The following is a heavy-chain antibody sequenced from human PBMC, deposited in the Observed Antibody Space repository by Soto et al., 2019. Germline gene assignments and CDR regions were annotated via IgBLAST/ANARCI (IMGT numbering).Heavy chain of an antibody. Sequence: CRNFGVHRILQTPSKGLEWVAVISYDGSNKCYADSVKGRFTISRDNSKNTLYLQMNSLRAEDTAVYYCARCLVRVGVVTAIRGLDYWGQGSLVPVTS. CDR3: ARCLVRVGVVTAIRGLDY. V-gene: IGHV3-30-3*01. D-gene: IGHD2-21*02. J-gene: IGHJ4*02. CDR1: CRNFG. CDR2: ISYDGSNK.